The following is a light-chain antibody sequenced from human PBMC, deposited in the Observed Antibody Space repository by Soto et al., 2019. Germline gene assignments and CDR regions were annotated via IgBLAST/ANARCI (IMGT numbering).Light chain of an antibody. CDR3: QQYGSSPYT. CDR1: QSVSSNY. V-gene: IGKV3-20*01. Sequence: EIVLTQSPGTLSLSSGERATLSCRGSQSVSSNYLAWYQQKPGQAPRLLIYGASSRATGIPDRFSGSGSGTDFTLTISRLEPEDFAVYYCQQYGSSPYTFGQGTKVEIK. J-gene: IGKJ2*01. CDR2: GAS.